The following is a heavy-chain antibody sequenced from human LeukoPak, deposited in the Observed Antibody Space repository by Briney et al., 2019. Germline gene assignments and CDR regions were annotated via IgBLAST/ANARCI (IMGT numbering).Heavy chain of an antibody. CDR1: GYTLTELS. D-gene: IGHD5-24*01. CDR3: ARTLSLDGYNHFDF. CDR2: FDPEDGET. V-gene: IGHV1-24*01. J-gene: IGHJ4*02. Sequence: ASVKVSCKVSGYTLTELSMHWVRQAPGKGLEWMGGFDPEDGETIYAQKFQGRLTITADESTSTTYMELSSLRSEDTAVYYCARTLSLDGYNHFDFWGQGTLVTVSS.